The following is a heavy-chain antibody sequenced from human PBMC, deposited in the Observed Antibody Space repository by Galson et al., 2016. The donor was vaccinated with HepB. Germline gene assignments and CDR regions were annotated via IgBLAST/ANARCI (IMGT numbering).Heavy chain of an antibody. CDR3: ARDHAVSNYFLPY. V-gene: IGHV4-4*02. J-gene: IGHJ4*02. Sequence: SETLSLTCAVSGGSISSSTWWSWVRQPPGKGLEWIGEIYHSGNTNYNPSLKSRVTISVDKSKNQFSLKLTSVTAADTAVYYCARDHAVSNYFLPYWGQGTLVTVSS. CDR2: IYHSGNT. D-gene: IGHD2/OR15-2a*01. CDR1: GGSISSSTW.